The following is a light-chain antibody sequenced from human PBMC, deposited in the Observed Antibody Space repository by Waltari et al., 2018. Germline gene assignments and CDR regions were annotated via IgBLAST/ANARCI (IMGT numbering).Light chain of an antibody. J-gene: IGKJ4*01. CDR3: QHFDSYPRLI. CDR2: SVS. V-gene: IGKV1-9*01. Sequence: DIQSTQPPSFLSAPLGDIITIPCRASQAMSNYLAWYQQTPGKAPKLLIVSVSTLQSGVPSRFRGSGSGKEFTLRVRSLQPEDLGIYSCQHFDSYPRLIFGGGTRVEIK. CDR1: QAMSNY.